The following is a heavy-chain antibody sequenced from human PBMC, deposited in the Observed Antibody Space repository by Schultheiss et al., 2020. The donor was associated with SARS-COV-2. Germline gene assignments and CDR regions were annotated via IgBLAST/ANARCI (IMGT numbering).Heavy chain of an antibody. D-gene: IGHD1-26*01. CDR2: ISGGST. V-gene: IGHV3-38-3*01. J-gene: IGHJ6*02. CDR1: GFTVSSNY. CDR3: ARQIVGERHYYYYYGMDV. Sequence: GGSLRLSCAASGFTVSSNYMSWVRQAPGKGLEWVSSISGGSTYYADSRKGRFTISRDNSKNTLYLQMNSLRAEDTAVYYCARQIVGERHYYYYYGMDVWGQGTTVTVSS.